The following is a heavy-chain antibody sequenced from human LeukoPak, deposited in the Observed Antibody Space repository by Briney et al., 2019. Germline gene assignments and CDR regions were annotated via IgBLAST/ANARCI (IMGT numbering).Heavy chain of an antibody. V-gene: IGHV3-49*03. Sequence: GGSLRLSCTASGFTFGDYAMSWFRQAPGKGLEGVGFIRSKAYGGTTEYAASVKGRFTISRDDSKSIAYLQMTSLKTEDTAVYYCTRVRLWFGELPDYWGQGTLVTVSS. J-gene: IGHJ4*02. D-gene: IGHD3-10*01. CDR3: TRVRLWFGELPDY. CDR2: IRSKAYGGTT. CDR1: GFTFGDYA.